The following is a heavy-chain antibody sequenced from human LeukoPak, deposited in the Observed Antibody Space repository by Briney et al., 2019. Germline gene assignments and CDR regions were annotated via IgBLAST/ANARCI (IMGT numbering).Heavy chain of an antibody. J-gene: IGHJ6*03. V-gene: IGHV3-30*02. Sequence: GGSLRLSCAASGFTFSSYSMNWVRQAPGKGLEWVAFIRYDGSNKYYADSVKGRFTISRDNSKNTLYLQMNSLRTEDTAVYYCAKDRKRSAITMIRGVRGYSYYYMDVWGKGTTVTISS. D-gene: IGHD3-10*01. CDR3: AKDRKRSAITMIRGVRGYSYYYMDV. CDR1: GFTFSSYS. CDR2: IRYDGSNK.